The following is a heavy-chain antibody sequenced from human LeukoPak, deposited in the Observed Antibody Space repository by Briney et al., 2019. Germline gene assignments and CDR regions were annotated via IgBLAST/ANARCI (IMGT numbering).Heavy chain of an antibody. Sequence: SSETLSLTCTVSGGSFSSYYWSWIRQPPGKGLEWIGYIYYSGSINYNPSLKSRVTISVDTSKNQFSLKLSSVTAADTAVYYCARIVVPAAIPYYYYYMDVWGKGTTVTVSS. D-gene: IGHD2-2*02. V-gene: IGHV4-59*01. CDR1: GGSFSSYY. J-gene: IGHJ6*03. CDR2: IYYSGSI. CDR3: ARIVVPAAIPYYYYYMDV.